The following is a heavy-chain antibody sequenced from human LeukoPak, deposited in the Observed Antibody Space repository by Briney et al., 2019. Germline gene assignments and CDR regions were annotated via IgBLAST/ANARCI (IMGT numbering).Heavy chain of an antibody. CDR3: AREKRRYFDSSPDAFDI. D-gene: IGHD3-9*01. V-gene: IGHV3-21*01. Sequence: GGSLRLSCAASGFTFSSYSMNWVRQAPGKGLEWVSSISSSSSYIYYADSVKGRFTISRDNAKNSLYLQMNSLRAEDTAVYYCAREKRRYFDSSPDAFDIWGQGTMVTVSS. CDR1: GFTFSSYS. J-gene: IGHJ3*02. CDR2: ISSSSSYI.